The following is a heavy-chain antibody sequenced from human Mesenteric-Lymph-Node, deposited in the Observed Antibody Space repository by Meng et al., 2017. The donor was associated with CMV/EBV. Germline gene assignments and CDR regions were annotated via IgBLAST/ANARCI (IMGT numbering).Heavy chain of an antibody. Sequence: GGSLRLSCAASGFSFSGFAMPWVRQAPGKGLQWVSVISHDGSISYYADSVKGRFTTSRDNSKNALYLQMNSLRAEDTAVYYCARPRGTKYYYYGMDVWGQGTTVTVSS. CDR2: ISHDGSIS. CDR3: ARPRGTKYYYYGMDV. V-gene: IGHV3-30*04. J-gene: IGHJ6*02. D-gene: IGHD1-1*01. CDR1: GFSFSGFA.